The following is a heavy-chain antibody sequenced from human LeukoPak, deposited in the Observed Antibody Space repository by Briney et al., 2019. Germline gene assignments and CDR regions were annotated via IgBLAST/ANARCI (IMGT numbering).Heavy chain of an antibody. CDR3: AKDNIAVAGTIYFDY. D-gene: IGHD6-19*01. J-gene: IGHJ4*02. CDR2: ISGSGGST. CDR1: GFTFSSYA. Sequence: GGSLRLSCAASGFTFSSYAMSWVRQAPGKGLEWVSAISGSGGSTYYADSVKGRFTISRDNSKNTLYLQMNSLRAGDTAVYYCAKDNIAVAGTIYFDYWGQGTLVTVSS. V-gene: IGHV3-23*01.